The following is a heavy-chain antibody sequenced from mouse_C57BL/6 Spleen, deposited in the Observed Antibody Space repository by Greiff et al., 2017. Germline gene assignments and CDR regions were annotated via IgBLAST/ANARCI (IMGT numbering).Heavy chain of an antibody. J-gene: IGHJ3*01. V-gene: IGHV1-53*01. CDR3: AKGPWFAY. Sequence: QVQLQQSGTELVKPGASVKLSCTASGYTFTSSWMHWVKRRPGPGLEWFGNINPSNGGTNYNEKFTSKATLTVDKSSSTAYVQLSSLTSEDSAVYYCAKGPWFAYWGQGTLVTVSA. CDR2: INPSNGGT. CDR1: GYTFTSSW.